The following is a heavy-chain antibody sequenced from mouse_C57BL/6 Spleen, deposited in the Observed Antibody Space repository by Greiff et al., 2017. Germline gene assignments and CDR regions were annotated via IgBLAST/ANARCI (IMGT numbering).Heavy chain of an antibody. Sequence: VQLQQPGAELVRPGSSVKLSCKASGYTFTSYWMHWVKQRPIQGLEWIGNIDPSDSETHYNQKFKDKATLTVDKSSSTAYMQLSSLTSEDSAVYYYARERGSSYFDYWGQGTTLTVSS. D-gene: IGHD1-1*01. CDR2: IDPSDSET. CDR3: ARERGSSYFDY. J-gene: IGHJ2*01. CDR1: GYTFTSYW. V-gene: IGHV1-52*01.